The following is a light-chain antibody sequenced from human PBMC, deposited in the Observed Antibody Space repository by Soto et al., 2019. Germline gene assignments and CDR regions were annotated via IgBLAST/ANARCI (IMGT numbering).Light chain of an antibody. CDR2: GVS. CDR1: QSISHNY. CDR3: QLYSGSPWT. Sequence: IVLTQSPGTLSLSPGERATLSCRASQSISHNYLAWYQQEPGQAPRLLIHGVSIRATGIPDRFSGSGSGPDFTLSISRLEPEDFAVYYCQLYSGSPWTFGQGTKVEIK. J-gene: IGKJ1*01. V-gene: IGKV3-20*01.